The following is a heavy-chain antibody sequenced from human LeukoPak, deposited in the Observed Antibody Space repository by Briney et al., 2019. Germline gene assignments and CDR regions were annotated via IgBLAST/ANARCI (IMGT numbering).Heavy chain of an antibody. Sequence: SQTLSLTCTVSGRSISSGSSYWSWIRQPAWKGLEWFGRIYTSGSTNYNPSLKGRVTISVDTTKNQFSLKLSSVTAADTAVYYRAREYCGGDCYSGEFDYWGQGTLVTVSS. CDR3: AREYCGGDCYSGEFDY. CDR2: IYTSGST. CDR1: GRSISSGSSY. V-gene: IGHV4-61*02. D-gene: IGHD2-21*02. J-gene: IGHJ4*02.